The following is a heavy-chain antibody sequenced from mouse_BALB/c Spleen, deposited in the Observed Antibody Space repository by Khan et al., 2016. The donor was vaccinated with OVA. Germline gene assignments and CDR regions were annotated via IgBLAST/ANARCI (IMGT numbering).Heavy chain of an antibody. D-gene: IGHD1-1*02. Sequence: QVRLQQSGPELVRPGDSVKISCKGTGYTFTDYAMHWVKQSHAKSIEWIGGISTYYGDADYSQKFKGQATITVDRSSSTAYMELARLTTEDSAIYYCARGGWFAYWGQGTLVTVSA. CDR1: GYTFTDYA. V-gene: IGHV1S137*01. CDR2: ISTYYGDA. CDR3: ARGGWFAY. J-gene: IGHJ3*01.